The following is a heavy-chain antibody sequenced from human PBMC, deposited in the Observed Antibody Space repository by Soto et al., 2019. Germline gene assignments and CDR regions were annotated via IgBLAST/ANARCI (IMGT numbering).Heavy chain of an antibody. D-gene: IGHD1-26*01. CDR3: TTLPSVSVSYYFDF. V-gene: IGHV1-24*01. Sequence: ASVTVSCKASGYTLTEFSMHWVRQAPGKGLEWMGDFDPEEGETIYAQKFQGRVTMTDDTSTDTAYMELSSLRAEDTAVYYCTTLPSVSVSYYFDFWGQGTPVTVSS. CDR2: FDPEEGET. CDR1: GYTLTEFS. J-gene: IGHJ4*02.